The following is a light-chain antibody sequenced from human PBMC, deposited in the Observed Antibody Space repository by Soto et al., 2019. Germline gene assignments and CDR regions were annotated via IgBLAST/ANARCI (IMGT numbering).Light chain of an antibody. V-gene: IGKV3-20*01. CDR2: AAS. J-gene: IGKJ2*01. Sequence: EIVLTQSPAVLSLSPGQRATLSCRASQTVDSAVFTWFQHRPGQAPRLIIYAASTRATGMPARFSASGFGTEFTLTINRLDPEDFAVYDGPHYRDAVYTFGTGTKLEVK. CDR1: QTVDSAV. CDR3: PHYRDAVYT.